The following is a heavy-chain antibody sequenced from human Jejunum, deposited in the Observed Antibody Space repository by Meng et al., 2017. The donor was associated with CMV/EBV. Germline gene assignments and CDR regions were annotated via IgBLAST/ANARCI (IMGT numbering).Heavy chain of an antibody. J-gene: IGHJ5*02. Sequence: SGGSISSGDYYWGWIRQPPGKGLEWIGYIYYSGSTYYNPSLKSRVTISVDTSKNQFSLKLSSVTAADTAVYYCARDRIMSSGSKWLDPWGQGTLVTVSS. D-gene: IGHD3-22*01. CDR1: GGSISSGDYY. CDR2: IYYSGST. V-gene: IGHV4-30-4*01. CDR3: ARDRIMSSGSKWLDP.